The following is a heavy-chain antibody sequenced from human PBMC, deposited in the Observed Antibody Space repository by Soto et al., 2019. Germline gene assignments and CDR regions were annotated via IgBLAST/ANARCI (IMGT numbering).Heavy chain of an antibody. Sequence: GGSLRLSCAASGFTFSSYGTHWIRQAPGKGLEWVAVISYDGSNKYYADSVKGRFTISRDNSKNTLYLQMNSLRAEDTAVYYCAKDLAVADYYFDYWGQGTLVTVSS. CDR1: GFTFSSYG. V-gene: IGHV3-30*18. CDR3: AKDLAVADYYFDY. D-gene: IGHD6-19*01. J-gene: IGHJ4*02. CDR2: ISYDGSNK.